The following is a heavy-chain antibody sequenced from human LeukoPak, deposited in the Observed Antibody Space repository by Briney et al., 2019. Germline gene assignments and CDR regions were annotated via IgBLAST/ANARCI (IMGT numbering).Heavy chain of an antibody. CDR1: GFTFSSYG. Sequence: PGGSLRLSCAASGFTFSSYGMSWVRQAPGKGLEWVSAISGSGGSTYYADSVKGRFTISRDNSKNTLYLQMNSLRAEDTAVYYCAKRSAAAAGSYYFDYWGQGTLVTVSS. D-gene: IGHD6-13*01. CDR3: AKRSAAAAGSYYFDY. V-gene: IGHV3-23*01. CDR2: ISGSGGST. J-gene: IGHJ4*02.